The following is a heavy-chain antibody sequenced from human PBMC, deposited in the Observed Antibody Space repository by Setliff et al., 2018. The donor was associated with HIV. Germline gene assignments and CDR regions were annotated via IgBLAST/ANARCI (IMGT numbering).Heavy chain of an antibody. D-gene: IGHD3-22*01. CDR1: GSSVTNNY. CDR2: VHSSGST. Sequence: PSETLSLTCTVSGSSVTNNYWSWIRQAPGKGLEWLGYVHSSGSTNYNPSLKSRVTMSVDTSKNQLSLKVASVTAADTAVHYCARGEDGYYDSSGSYYLDYWGQGTLVTVSS. V-gene: IGHV4-59*02. CDR3: ARGEDGYYDSSGSYYLDY. J-gene: IGHJ4*02.